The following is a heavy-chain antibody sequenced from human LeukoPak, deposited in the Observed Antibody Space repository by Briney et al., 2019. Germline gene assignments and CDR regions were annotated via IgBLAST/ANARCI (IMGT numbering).Heavy chain of an antibody. J-gene: IGHJ4*03. Sequence: PGGSLRLSCAASGFTFSSYAMHWVRQAPGKGLEWVAVISYDGSNKYYADSVKGRFTISRDNSKNTLYLQMNSLRAEDTAVYYCARGGPGGIQLWLRRSVGDYWGQGTTVTVSS. CDR1: GFTFSSYA. CDR3: ARGGPGGIQLWLRRSVGDY. D-gene: IGHD5-18*01. CDR2: ISYDGSNK. V-gene: IGHV3-30*04.